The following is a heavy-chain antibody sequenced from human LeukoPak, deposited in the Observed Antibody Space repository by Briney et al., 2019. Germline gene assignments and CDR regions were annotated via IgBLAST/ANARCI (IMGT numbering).Heavy chain of an antibody. Sequence: ASVTVSCKASGYTLTGYYMHWVRQAPGQGLEWMGRINPNSGGTNYAQKFQGRVTMTRDTSISTAYMELSRLRSDDTAVYYCARGGYCSSTSCYLQRYWGQGTLVTVSS. CDR3: ARGGYCSSTSCYLQRY. J-gene: IGHJ4*02. CDR1: GYTLTGYY. D-gene: IGHD2-2*01. CDR2: INPNSGGT. V-gene: IGHV1-2*06.